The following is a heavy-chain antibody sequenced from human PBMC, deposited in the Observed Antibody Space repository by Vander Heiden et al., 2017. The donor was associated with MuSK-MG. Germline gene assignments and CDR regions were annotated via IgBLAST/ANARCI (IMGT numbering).Heavy chain of an antibody. CDR3: ARHGDYYYYGMDV. CDR2: IYNSGRT. D-gene: IGHD3-16*01. Sequence: QVQLQESGPGLVKPSETLSLSCTVSGGSISSYYWSWIRQPPGKGLEWIGYIYNSGRTNYNPSLKSRVTISVDTSKNQFSLKLSSATAADTAVYYCARHGDYYYYGMDVWGQGTTVTVSS. CDR1: GGSISSYY. V-gene: IGHV4-59*08. J-gene: IGHJ6*02.